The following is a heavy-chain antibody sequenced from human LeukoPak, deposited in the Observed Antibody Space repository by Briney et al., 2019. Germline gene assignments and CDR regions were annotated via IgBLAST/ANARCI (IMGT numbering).Heavy chain of an antibody. V-gene: IGHV3-21*01. Sequence: PGGSLRLSCAASGFTFSSYSMNWVRQAPGKGLEWVSSISSSSSYIYYADSVKGRFTISRDNAKNSLYLQMNSPRAEDTAVYYYARDGSWDPFDYWGQGTLVTVSS. CDR3: ARDGSWDPFDY. J-gene: IGHJ4*02. CDR1: GFTFSSYS. CDR2: ISSSSSYI. D-gene: IGHD6-13*01.